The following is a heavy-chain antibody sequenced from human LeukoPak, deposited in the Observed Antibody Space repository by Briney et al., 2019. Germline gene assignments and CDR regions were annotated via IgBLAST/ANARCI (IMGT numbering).Heavy chain of an antibody. CDR1: LDSISSFY. J-gene: IGHJ4*02. CDR2: SYTTGKT. CDR3: ARDVGASNFDY. Sequence: SETLSLTCTVSLDSISSFYWSWIRQSAGAGLEWIGRSYTTGKTDYNPSLKSRVTVSVDTSRNQVSLKLRSVTAADTAVYYCARDVGASNFDYWGQGILVTVSS. V-gene: IGHV4-4*07. D-gene: IGHD1-26*01.